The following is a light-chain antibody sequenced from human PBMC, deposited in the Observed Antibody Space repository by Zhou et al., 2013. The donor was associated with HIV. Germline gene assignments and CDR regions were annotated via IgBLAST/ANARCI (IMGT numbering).Light chain of an antibody. V-gene: IGKV3-11*01. CDR1: QSVSSY. CDR2: DAS. J-gene: IGKJ1*01. CDR3: QHRRNWPWT. Sequence: EIVLTQSPATLSLSPGERATLSCRASQSVSSYLAWYQQKLGQAPRLLIYDASNRATGIPARFSGSGSGTDFTLTISSLEPEDFAVYYCQHRRNWPWTFGQGTKVEIK.